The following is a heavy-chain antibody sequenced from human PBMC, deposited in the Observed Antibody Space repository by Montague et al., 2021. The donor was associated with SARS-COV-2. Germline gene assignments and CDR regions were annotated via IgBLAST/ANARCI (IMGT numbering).Heavy chain of an antibody. CDR1: GGSISSGSYY. Sequence: TLSLTCTVSGGSISSGSYYWSWIRQPAGKGLEWIGRIYTSGSTNYNPSLKSRVTISVDTSKNQFSLRLSSVTAADTAVYYCAGVGVGTMVRGVTPAYSYYGMDVWGQGTTVTVSS. D-gene: IGHD3-10*01. CDR3: AGVGVGTMVRGVTPAYSYYGMDV. J-gene: IGHJ6*02. V-gene: IGHV4-61*02. CDR2: IYTSGST.